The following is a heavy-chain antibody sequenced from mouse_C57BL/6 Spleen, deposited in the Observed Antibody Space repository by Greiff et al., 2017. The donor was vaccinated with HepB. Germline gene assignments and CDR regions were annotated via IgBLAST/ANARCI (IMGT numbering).Heavy chain of an antibody. CDR2: INPSSGYT. J-gene: IGHJ2*01. CDR3: SKSPHYYYGSY. D-gene: IGHD1-1*01. Sequence: QVQLKQSGAELAKPGASVKLSCKASGYTFTSYWMHWVKQRPGKGLEWIGYINPSSGYTKYNQKFKDKATLTADKSSSTAYMQLSSLTYEDSEVYYCSKSPHYYYGSYWGQGTTLTVSS. V-gene: IGHV1-7*01. CDR1: GYTFTSYW.